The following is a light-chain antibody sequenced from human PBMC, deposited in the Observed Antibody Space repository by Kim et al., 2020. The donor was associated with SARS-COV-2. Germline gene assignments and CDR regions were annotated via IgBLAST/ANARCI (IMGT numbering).Light chain of an antibody. J-gene: IGLJ3*02. CDR1: SGSSASNY. Sequence: GKTVTICCTRSSGSSASNYVQWDQQRPGSSPIAVIFENNQRPSGVPDRFSGSIDSSSNSASLTISGLKTEDEADYYCQSFDSNIQVFGGGTQLTVL. CDR3: QSFDSNIQV. V-gene: IGLV6-57*01. CDR2: ENN.